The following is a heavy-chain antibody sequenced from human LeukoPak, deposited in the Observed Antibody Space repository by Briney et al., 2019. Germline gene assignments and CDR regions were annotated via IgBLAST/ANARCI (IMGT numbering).Heavy chain of an antibody. V-gene: IGHV1-69*05. D-gene: IGHD3-22*01. CDR3: ARARSPLLDSCSPYDAFGI. CDR1: GGTFSSYA. J-gene: IGHJ3*02. Sequence: SVKVSCKASGGTFSSYAISWVRQAPGQGLEWMGGIIPIFGTANYAQKFQGRVTITTDESTSTAYMELSSLRSEDTAVYYCARARSPLLDSCSPYDAFGILGQGKMVNVSS. CDR2: IIPIFGTA.